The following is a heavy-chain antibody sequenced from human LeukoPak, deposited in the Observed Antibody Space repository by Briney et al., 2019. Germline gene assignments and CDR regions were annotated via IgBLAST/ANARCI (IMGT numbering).Heavy chain of an antibody. Sequence: GRSLRLSCVASGFKFDDYAMHWVRQAPGKGLEWVSGLSWSGETIGYVDSVKGRFTISRDNAKNSLYLQMDSLTAEDTALYYCAKGDTSSWFPNFDYWGRGTLVTVSS. CDR2: LSWSGETI. D-gene: IGHD6-13*01. CDR1: GFKFDDYA. CDR3: AKGDTSSWFPNFDY. V-gene: IGHV3-9*01. J-gene: IGHJ4*02.